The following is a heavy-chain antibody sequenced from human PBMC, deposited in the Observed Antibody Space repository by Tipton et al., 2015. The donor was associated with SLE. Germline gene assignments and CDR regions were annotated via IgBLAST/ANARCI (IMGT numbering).Heavy chain of an antibody. CDR1: GGSINSNS. CDR2: IYASASGIT. CDR3: ARSPAVEVLNDYFDP. V-gene: IGHV4-4*07. J-gene: IGHJ5*02. D-gene: IGHD1-1*01. Sequence: GLVKPSETLSLICIVSGGSINSNSWSWSWIRQPAGKGLEWIGRIYASASGITNYNPSLWSRVTMSVDTSKNQFSLRLKSVTAADTAIYYCARSPAVEVLNDYFDPWGQGTLVTVSS.